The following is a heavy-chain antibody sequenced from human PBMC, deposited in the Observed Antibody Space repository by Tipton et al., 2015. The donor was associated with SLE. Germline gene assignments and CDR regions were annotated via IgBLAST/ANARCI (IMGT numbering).Heavy chain of an antibody. D-gene: IGHD1-26*01. CDR2: IYYSGST. CDR3: ARDPLGWELRTDWYFDL. V-gene: IGHV4-59*01. J-gene: IGHJ2*01. Sequence: LRLSCAASGFTFSNAWMSWIRQHPGKGLEWIGYIYYSGSTYYNPSLKSRVTISVDTSKNQFSLKLSSVTAADTAVYYCARDPLGWELRTDWYFDLWGRGTLVTVSS. CDR1: GFTFSNAW.